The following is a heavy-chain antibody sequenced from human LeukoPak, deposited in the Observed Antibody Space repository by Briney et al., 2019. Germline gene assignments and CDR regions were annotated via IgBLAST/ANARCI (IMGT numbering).Heavy chain of an antibody. V-gene: IGHV4-30-4*01. CDR2: IYYSGST. D-gene: IGHD1-26*01. J-gene: IGHJ4*02. CDR3: ARQRAGGTWAFDY. CDR1: GGSISSGDYY. Sequence: SQTLSLTCTVSGGSISSGDYYWSWIRQPPGKGLEWIGYIYYSGSTYYNPSLKSRVTISVDTSKNQFSLKLSSVTAADTAVYYCARQRAGGTWAFDYWGQGTLLTVSS.